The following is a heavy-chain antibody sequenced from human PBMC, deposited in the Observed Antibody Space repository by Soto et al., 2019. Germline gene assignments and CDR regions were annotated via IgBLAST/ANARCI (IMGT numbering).Heavy chain of an antibody. Sequence: SETLSLTCAVYGGSFSGYYWSWIRQPPGKGLEWIGEINHSGSTNYNPSLKSRVTISVDTSKNQFSLKLSSVTAADTAVYYCASEGVDYFDYWGQGTLVTVSS. CDR2: INHSGST. J-gene: IGHJ4*02. V-gene: IGHV4-34*01. D-gene: IGHD2-15*01. CDR1: GGSFSGYY. CDR3: ASEGVDYFDY.